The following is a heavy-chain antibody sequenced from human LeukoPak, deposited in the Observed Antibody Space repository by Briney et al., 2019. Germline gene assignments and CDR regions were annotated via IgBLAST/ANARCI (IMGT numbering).Heavy chain of an antibody. D-gene: IGHD2-21*02. V-gene: IGHV3-64*01. J-gene: IGHJ6*03. CDR3: ARGPGVTYYYYYYMDV. CDR1: GFTFNSYA. Sequence: PGGSLRLSCAASGFTFNSYAMHWVCQAPGKGLEYVSAISSNGGSTYYANSVKGRFTISRDNSKNTLYLQMGSLRAEDMAVYYCARGPGVTYYYYYYMDVWGKGTTVTVSS. CDR2: ISSNGGST.